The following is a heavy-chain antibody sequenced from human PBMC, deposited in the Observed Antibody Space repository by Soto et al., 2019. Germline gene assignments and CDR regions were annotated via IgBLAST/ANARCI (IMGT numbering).Heavy chain of an antibody. J-gene: IGHJ4*02. CDR1: GFTFSSYG. D-gene: IGHD6-13*01. CDR2: ISYDGRNK. Sequence: QVQLVESGGGVVQPGRSLRLSCAASGFTFSSYGMHWVRQAPGKGLEWVAVISYDGRNKYYADSVKGRFTISRDNSKNTLYLQMNSLRAEYTAVYYCAKDPKQQLVQFLFDYWGQGTLVTVSS. V-gene: IGHV3-30*18. CDR3: AKDPKQQLVQFLFDY.